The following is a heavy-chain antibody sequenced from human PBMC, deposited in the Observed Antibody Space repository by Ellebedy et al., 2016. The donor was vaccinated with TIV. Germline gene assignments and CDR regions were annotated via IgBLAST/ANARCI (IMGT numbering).Heavy chain of an antibody. D-gene: IGHD3-3*01. V-gene: IGHV3-74*01. Sequence: GESLKISCAASGFTFSGYWMHWVRQVPGKGLVWVSRINSDGSATNYADYVKGRFTISRDNAKNTLYLQMNSLRVEDTAVYYCARDFLGYWGQGTLVTVSS. CDR1: GFTFSGYW. J-gene: IGHJ4*02. CDR3: ARDFLGY. CDR2: INSDGSAT.